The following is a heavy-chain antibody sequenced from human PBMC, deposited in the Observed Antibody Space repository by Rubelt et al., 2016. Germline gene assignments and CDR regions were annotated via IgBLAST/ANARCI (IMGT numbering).Heavy chain of an antibody. CDR1: GFTFSSYA. J-gene: IGHJ4*02. V-gene: IGHV3-23*01. Sequence: EVQLLESGGGLVQPGGSLRLSCAASGFTFSSYAMSWVRLAPGKGLEWVSAISDSGGSTYYADSVKGRFTISRDNSRNKLYLQMNSLGADDTAVYYCAKDLRSSSWYYFDCWGQGTLVTVSS. D-gene: IGHD6-13*01. CDR3: AKDLRSSSWYYFDC. CDR2: ISDSGGST.